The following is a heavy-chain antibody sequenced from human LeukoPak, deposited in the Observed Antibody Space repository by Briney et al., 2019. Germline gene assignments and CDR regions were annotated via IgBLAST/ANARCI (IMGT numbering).Heavy chain of an antibody. CDR3: ARLSPSSGVPAATDWFDP. Sequence: ASVKVSCKASGYTLTSYGISWVRQAPGQGLEGMGWISAYNGNTNYAQKLQGRVTMTTDTSTSTAYMELRSLRSDDTAVYYCARLSPSSGVPAATDWFDPWGQGTLVTVSS. CDR1: GYTLTSYG. V-gene: IGHV1-18*01. J-gene: IGHJ5*02. D-gene: IGHD2-2*01. CDR2: ISAYNGNT.